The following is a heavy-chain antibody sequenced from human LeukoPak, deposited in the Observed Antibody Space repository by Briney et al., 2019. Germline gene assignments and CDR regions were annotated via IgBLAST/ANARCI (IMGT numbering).Heavy chain of an antibody. D-gene: IGHD5-18*01. V-gene: IGHV5-51*01. CDR2: IYPSDSDT. Sequence: GESLKISCKGSGYSFTSYWIGWVRQMPGKGLEWMGIIYPSDSDTTYSPSFQGQVTISADKSISTAYLQWSNLKASDTAMFYCARIGYSYGYFDFWGQGTLVTVSS. CDR1: GYSFTSYW. J-gene: IGHJ4*02. CDR3: ARIGYSYGYFDF.